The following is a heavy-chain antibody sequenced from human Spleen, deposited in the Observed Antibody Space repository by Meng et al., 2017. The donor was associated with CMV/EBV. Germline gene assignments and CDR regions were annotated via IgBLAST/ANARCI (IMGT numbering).Heavy chain of an antibody. V-gene: IGHV4-61*02. CDR2: IYNTGST. Sequence: QVRRHVAGAGLARPSPTLSLTCTVSSVPVSRGGYSWSCIRQPAGKGLGWIGRIYNTGSTNYYPSLKSRVTMSVNTTKNKLPLKLSSVTAADTAVYYCARGGGYEDYWGQGTLVTVSS. D-gene: IGHD5-24*01. CDR3: ARGGGYEDY. J-gene: IGHJ4*02. CDR1: SVPVSRGGYS.